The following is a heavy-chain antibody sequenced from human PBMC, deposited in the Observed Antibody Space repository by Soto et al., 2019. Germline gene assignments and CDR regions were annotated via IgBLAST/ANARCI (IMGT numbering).Heavy chain of an antibody. CDR3: ARGHNYYDS. Sequence: QVQLVQSGAEVKKPGASVKVSCKASGYTFTSYGISWLRQATGQGLEWMGWISAYNGNTKYAQKLQGSVTMTSETYTSTAYIELRSLLTDDTAADYCARGHNYYDSWGQVNLVTVAS. D-gene: IGHD2-21*01. CDR2: ISAYNGNT. CDR1: GYTFTSYG. V-gene: IGHV1-18*01. J-gene: IGHJ4*02.